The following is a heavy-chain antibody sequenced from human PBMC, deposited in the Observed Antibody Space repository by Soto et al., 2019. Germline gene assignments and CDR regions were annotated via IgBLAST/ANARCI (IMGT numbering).Heavy chain of an antibody. D-gene: IGHD3-3*01. CDR3: VRQSSVFGVAYPDI. V-gene: IGHV3-30*03. Sequence: GGSLRLSCSASRFSFSSYVMHWVRQAPGKGLEWVAVISYDGRKKYYADSMKGRFTISRDDPKNTLYLQMNSLRVEDTAVYYCVRQSSVFGVAYPDIWGQGTKVTVSS. CDR1: RFSFSSYV. CDR2: ISYDGRKK. J-gene: IGHJ3*02.